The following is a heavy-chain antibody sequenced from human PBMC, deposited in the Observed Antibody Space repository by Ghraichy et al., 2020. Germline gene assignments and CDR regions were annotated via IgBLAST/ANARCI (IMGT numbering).Heavy chain of an antibody. V-gene: IGHV1-18*01. CDR2: ISAYNGNT. CDR3: ARDLEVGQWLVCGY. D-gene: IGHD6-19*01. J-gene: IGHJ4*02. Sequence: ASVKVSCKASGYTFTSYGISWVRQAPGQGLEWMGWISAYNGNTNYAQKLQGRVTMTTDTSTSTAYMELRSLRSDDTAVYYCARDLEVGQWLVCGYWGQGTLVTVSS. CDR1: GYTFTSYG.